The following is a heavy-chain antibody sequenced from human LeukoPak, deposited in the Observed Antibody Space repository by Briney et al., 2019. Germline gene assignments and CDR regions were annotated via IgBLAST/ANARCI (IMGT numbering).Heavy chain of an antibody. CDR3: ARANGGSLDY. V-gene: IGHV3-7*01. CDR1: GFTFSSYW. D-gene: IGHD1-26*01. Sequence: PGGSLRLSCAASGFTFSSYWMGWVRQAPGRGLEGVANINREASTMHYVASVKGRFTISRDNAKNSLSLQMNSLRAEDTALYYCARANGGSLDYWGQGTLVTVSS. J-gene: IGHJ4*02. CDR2: INREASTM.